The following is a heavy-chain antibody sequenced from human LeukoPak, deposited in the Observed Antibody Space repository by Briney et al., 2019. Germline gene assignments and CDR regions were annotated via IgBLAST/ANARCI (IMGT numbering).Heavy chain of an antibody. CDR3: ARDHIVGATNFDD. Sequence: PGGSLRLSCAASGFTFSSYWMSWVRQAPGKGLEWVANIKQDGSEKYYVDSVKGRFTISRDNAKNLLYLQMNSLRAEDTAVYYCARDHIVGATNFDDWGQGTLVTVSS. CDR2: IKQDGSEK. J-gene: IGHJ4*02. D-gene: IGHD1-26*01. V-gene: IGHV3-7*05. CDR1: GFTFSSYW.